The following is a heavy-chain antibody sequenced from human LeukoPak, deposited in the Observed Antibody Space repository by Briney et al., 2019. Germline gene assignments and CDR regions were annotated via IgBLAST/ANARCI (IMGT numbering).Heavy chain of an antibody. CDR1: GGSFGGYY. CDR2: INHSGST. V-gene: IGHV4-34*01. Sequence: SETLSLTCAVYGGSFGGYYWSWIRQPPGKGLEWIGEINHSGSTNYNPSLKSRVTISVDTSKNQFSLKLSSVTAADTAVYYCARGNIAAAGIGVYYYYMDVWGKGTTVTVSS. D-gene: IGHD6-13*01. J-gene: IGHJ6*03. CDR3: ARGNIAAAGIGVYYYYMDV.